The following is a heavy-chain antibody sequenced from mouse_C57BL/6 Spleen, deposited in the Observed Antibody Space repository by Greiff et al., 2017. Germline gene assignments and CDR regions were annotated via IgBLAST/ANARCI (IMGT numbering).Heavy chain of an antibody. D-gene: IGHD1-1*01. V-gene: IGHV1-72*01. Sequence: VQLQQPGAELVKPGASVKLSCKASGYTFTSYWMHWVKQRPGRGLEWIGRIDPNSGGTKYNEKFKSKATLTVDKPSSTAYIQLSSLTSEDSAVYYCARETYYGSSHWYFDVWGTGTTVTVSS. J-gene: IGHJ1*03. CDR2: IDPNSGGT. CDR3: ARETYYGSSHWYFDV. CDR1: GYTFTSYW.